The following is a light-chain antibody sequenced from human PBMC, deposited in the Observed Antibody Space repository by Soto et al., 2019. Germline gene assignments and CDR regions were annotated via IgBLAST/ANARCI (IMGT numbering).Light chain of an antibody. V-gene: IGKV1-39*01. CDR3: LQTYNLPRT. CDR1: LNIGDS. J-gene: IGKJ1*01. Sequence: DIQMTQSPSTLSASVADIFTITCRASLNIGDSLSWFQQKAGKPPTQLIYGASALQSGVPVRFSGSASGTDFTLTIRNMQREDFATYYCLQTYNLPRTFGQGTKVDIK. CDR2: GAS.